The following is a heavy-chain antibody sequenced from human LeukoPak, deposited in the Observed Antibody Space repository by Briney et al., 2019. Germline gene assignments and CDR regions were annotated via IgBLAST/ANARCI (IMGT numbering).Heavy chain of an antibody. CDR2: IIPILGIA. CDR1: GGTFSSYT. Sequence: SVKVSCKASGGTFSSYTISWVRQAPGQGLEWMGRIIPILGIANYAQRFQGRVAFTADKATSTAYMELSSLRSEDTAVYYCASGVYDSSGYSDFDYWGQGTLVTVSS. D-gene: IGHD3-22*01. J-gene: IGHJ4*02. V-gene: IGHV1-69*02. CDR3: ASGVYDSSGYSDFDY.